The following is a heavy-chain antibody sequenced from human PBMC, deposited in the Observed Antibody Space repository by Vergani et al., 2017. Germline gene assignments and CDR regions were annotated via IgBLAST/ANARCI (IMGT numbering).Heavy chain of an antibody. CDR1: GFTFSSYG. CDR3: AKDRQQPPRNDWYFDL. Sequence: QVQLVESGGGVVQPGRSLRLSCAASGFTFSSYGMHWVRQAPGKGLEWVAVISYDGSNKYYADSVKGRFTISRDNSKNTLYLQMNSLRAEDTAVYYCAKDRQQPPRNDWYFDLWGRGTLVTVSS. D-gene: IGHD6-13*01. J-gene: IGHJ2*01. V-gene: IGHV3-30*18. CDR2: ISYDGSNK.